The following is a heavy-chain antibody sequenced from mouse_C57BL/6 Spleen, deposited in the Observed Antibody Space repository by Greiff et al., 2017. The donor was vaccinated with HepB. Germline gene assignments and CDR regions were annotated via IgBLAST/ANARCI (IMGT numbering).Heavy chain of an antibody. J-gene: IGHJ4*01. V-gene: IGHV2-2*01. CDR1: GFSLTSYG. Sequence: QVQLKESGPGLVQPSQSLSITCPVSGFSLTSYGVHWVRQSPGKGLEWLGVIWSGGSTDYNAAFISRLSISKDNSKSQVFFKMNSLQADDTAIYYCARLTGGYYYAMDYWGKGTSVTVSS. CDR2: IWSGGST. D-gene: IGHD4-1*01. CDR3: ARLTGGYYYAMDY.